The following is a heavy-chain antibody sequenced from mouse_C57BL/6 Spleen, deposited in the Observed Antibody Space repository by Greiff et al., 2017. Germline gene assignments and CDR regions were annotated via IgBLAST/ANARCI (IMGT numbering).Heavy chain of an antibody. D-gene: IGHD5-1*01. V-gene: IGHV1-82*01. CDR1: GYAFSSSW. CDR2: IYPGDGDT. Sequence: VKLMESGPELVKPGASVKISCKASGYAFSSSWMNWVKQRPGKGLEWIGRIYPGDGDTNYNGKFKGKATLTADKSSSTAYMQLSSLTSEDSAVYFCARDLPYYYAMDYWGQGTSVTVSS. J-gene: IGHJ4*01. CDR3: ARDLPYYYAMDY.